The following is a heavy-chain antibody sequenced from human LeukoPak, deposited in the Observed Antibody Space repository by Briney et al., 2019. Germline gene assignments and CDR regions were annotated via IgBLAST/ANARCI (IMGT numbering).Heavy chain of an antibody. V-gene: IGHV3-7*01. CDR3: ARGGVVPAAPLDY. Sequence: GGSLRLSCAASGFTFSSYWMSWVRQAPGKGLEWVANIKQDGSEKYYVDSVKGRFTISRGNAKNSLYLQMNSLRAEDTAVYYCARGGVVPAAPLDYWGQGTLVTVSS. CDR1: GFTFSSYW. CDR2: IKQDGSEK. D-gene: IGHD2-2*01. J-gene: IGHJ4*02.